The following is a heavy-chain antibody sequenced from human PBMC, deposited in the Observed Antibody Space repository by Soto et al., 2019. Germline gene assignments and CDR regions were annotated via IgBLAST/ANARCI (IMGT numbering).Heavy chain of an antibody. D-gene: IGHD2-2*01. CDR2: IYSDGAT. J-gene: IGHJ6*02. CDR3: SRVGCSNSNCQTRGMDV. V-gene: IGHV4-4*07. Sequence: QVQLQESGPGLVRPSETPYLICNVSGGPISNYYWSWVRQPAGKGLEWVGRIYSDGATNYSPSLKSRVFMSLDMSGNQFSLQLNSVTAADTAVYYCSRVGCSNSNCQTRGMDVWGQGTTVTVSS. CDR1: GGPISNYY.